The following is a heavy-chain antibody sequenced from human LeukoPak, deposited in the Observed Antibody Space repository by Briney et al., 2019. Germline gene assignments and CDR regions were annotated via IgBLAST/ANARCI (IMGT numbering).Heavy chain of an antibody. CDR2: IYTSGST. D-gene: IGHD6-13*01. J-gene: IGHJ4*02. CDR1: GGSISSYY. Sequence: SETLSLTCNVSGGSISSYYWSWIRQPAGKGLEWIGRIYTSGSTNYNPSLKGRVTMSVDTSKNQFSLKMSSVTAADTAVYYCAREGVAAAGRTLDYWGQGTLVTVSS. CDR3: AREGVAAAGRTLDY. V-gene: IGHV4-4*07.